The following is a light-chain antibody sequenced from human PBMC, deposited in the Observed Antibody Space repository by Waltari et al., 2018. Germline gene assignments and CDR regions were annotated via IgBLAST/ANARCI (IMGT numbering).Light chain of an antibody. V-gene: IGKV3-20*01. J-gene: IGKJ1*01. CDR3: QKYGTLPAT. CDR1: QSVSRT. Sequence: WTQSPGTLSLSPGERATLSFRASQSVSRTLAWDQQKPDQAPRLLIYHAPRRATGSPDRFSGRGSGTDFSLTISRLEPEDFAVYYCQKYGTLPATFGQGTKVEMK. CDR2: HAP.